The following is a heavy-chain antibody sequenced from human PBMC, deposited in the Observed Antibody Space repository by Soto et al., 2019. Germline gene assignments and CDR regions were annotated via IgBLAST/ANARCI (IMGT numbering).Heavy chain of an antibody. CDR3: ARAGYYYGSGSYQRDYYYYYYMDV. J-gene: IGHJ6*03. CDR1: GFTFSSYD. Sequence: PGGSRRLSCAASGFTFSSYDMHWVRQATGKGLEWVSAIGTAGDTYYPGSVKGRFTISRENAKNSLYLQMNSLRAGDTAVYYCARAGYYYGSGSYQRDYYYYYYMDVWGKGTTVTVSS. D-gene: IGHD3-10*01. CDR2: IGTAGDT. V-gene: IGHV3-13*01.